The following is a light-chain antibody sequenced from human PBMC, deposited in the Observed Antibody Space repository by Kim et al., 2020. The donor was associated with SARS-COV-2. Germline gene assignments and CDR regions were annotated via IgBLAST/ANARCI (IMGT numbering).Light chain of an antibody. J-gene: IGLJ2*01. CDR2: RDT. V-gene: IGLV3-9*01. Sequence: SYELTQPLSVSVALGQTARLACGGNNIGRENVHWYQQKPGQAPVLVIYRDTNRPSGIPERFSGSNSGNTATLTISRTQAGDEANYYSQVWGASTDVVLGG. CDR3: QVWGASTDVV. CDR1: NIGREN.